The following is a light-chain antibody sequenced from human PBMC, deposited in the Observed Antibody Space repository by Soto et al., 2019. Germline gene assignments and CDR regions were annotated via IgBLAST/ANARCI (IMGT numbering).Light chain of an antibody. J-gene: IGKJ5*01. CDR1: HDISTY. CDR3: QQLNSYPIT. Sequence: IHLTHSPSLLSASVGYRVTITFRASHDISTYLAWYQQKPGKAPKLLIYAASTLQSGVPSRFSGSGSGTEFTLTISSLQPEDFATYYCQQLNSYPITFGQGTRLEIK. CDR2: AAS. V-gene: IGKV1-9*01.